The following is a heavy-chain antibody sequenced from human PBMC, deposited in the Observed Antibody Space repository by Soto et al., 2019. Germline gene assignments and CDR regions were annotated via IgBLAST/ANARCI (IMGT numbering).Heavy chain of an antibody. Sequence: GGSLRLSCAASGFTFGTTDMSWVRQAPGEGLEWVSTIDGSGGITYYADSVKGRFTISRDNSRNTRYLQMNSLRAEDTAVYYCGGGGCSGVRYIDWLPHWGRGTQVTVSS. CDR3: GGGGCSGVRYIDWLPH. CDR1: GFTFGTTD. V-gene: IGHV3-23*01. J-gene: IGHJ1*01. CDR2: IDGSGGIT. D-gene: IGHD3-9*01.